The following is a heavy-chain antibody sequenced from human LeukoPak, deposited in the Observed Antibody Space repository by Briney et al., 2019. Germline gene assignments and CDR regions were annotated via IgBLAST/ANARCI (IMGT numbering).Heavy chain of an antibody. J-gene: IGHJ6*02. CDR1: GGSFSGYY. CDR2: INHSGST. D-gene: IGHD6-13*01. CDR3: ARGLRCSSWTPPFCRRGVDV. V-gene: IGHV4-34*01. Sequence: PSETLSLTCAVYGGSFSGYYWSWIRQPPGKGLEWIGEINHSGSTNYNPSLKSRVTISVDTSKNQFSLKLSSVTAADTAVYYCARGLRCSSWTPPFCRRGVDVWGQGTTVTVSS.